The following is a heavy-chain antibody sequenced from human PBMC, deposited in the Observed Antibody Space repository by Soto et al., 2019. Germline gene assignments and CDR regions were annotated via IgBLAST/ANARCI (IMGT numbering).Heavy chain of an antibody. CDR1: GGSFSGYY. CDR2: INHSGST. V-gene: IGHV4-34*01. J-gene: IGHJ4*02. D-gene: IGHD3-16*02. Sequence: SETLSLTCAVYGGSFSGYYWSWIRQPPGKGLEWIGEINHSGSTNYNPSLKNRVTISVDTSKNQFSLKLSSVTAADTAVYYCARRKLSDYVCGSYRYHFDYRGKGTVVTASS. CDR3: ARRKLSDYVCGSYRYHFDY.